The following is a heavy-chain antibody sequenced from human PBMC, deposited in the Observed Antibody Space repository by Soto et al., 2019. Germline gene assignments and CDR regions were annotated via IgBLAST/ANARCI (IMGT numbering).Heavy chain of an antibody. CDR3: ARRYGSCFDY. CDR1: GGSISSYY. Sequence: QVQLQESGPGLVKPSETLSLTCTVSGGSISSYYWSWIRQPPGKGLEWIGYIYYSGSSNHNPSLTRRVTTAEATSKNQFSRKLSSVTAADTAVYYCARRYGSCFDYWGQGTLVTVSS. D-gene: IGHD5-18*01. J-gene: IGHJ4*02. V-gene: IGHV4-59*08. CDR2: IYYSGSS.